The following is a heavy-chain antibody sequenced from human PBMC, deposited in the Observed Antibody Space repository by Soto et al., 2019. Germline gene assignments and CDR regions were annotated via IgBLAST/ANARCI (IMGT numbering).Heavy chain of an antibody. J-gene: IGHJ5*02. CDR1: GYTFTSYG. CDR3: ARDNRVIAARRGGPRWFDP. CDR2: ISAYNGNT. D-gene: IGHD6-6*01. Sequence: ASVKVSCKASGYTFTSYGISWVRQAPGQGLEWMGWISAYNGNTNYAQKLQGRVTMTTDTSTSTAYMELRSLRSDDTAVYYCARDNRVIAARRGGPRWFDPWGQGTLVTVSS. V-gene: IGHV1-18*01.